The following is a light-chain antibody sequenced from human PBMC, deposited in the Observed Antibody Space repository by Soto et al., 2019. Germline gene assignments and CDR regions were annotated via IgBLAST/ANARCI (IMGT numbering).Light chain of an antibody. CDR3: QQRSNWPRT. J-gene: IGKJ1*01. V-gene: IGKV3-11*01. CDR2: DAS. CDR1: QSVSSY. Sequence: EIVLTQSPATLSLSPGERATHSCRASQSVSSYLAWYQQKPGQAPGLLFYDASNRATGIPARFSGSGSGTDFTLTISSLEPEDFAVYYCQQRSNWPRTFGQGTKVDIK.